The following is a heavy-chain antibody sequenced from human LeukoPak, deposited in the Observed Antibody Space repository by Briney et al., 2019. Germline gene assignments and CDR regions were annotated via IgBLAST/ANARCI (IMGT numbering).Heavy chain of an antibody. V-gene: IGHV1-69*13. CDR3: ATTVVVVAATRELYY. Sequence: ASVKVSCKASGGTFSSYAISWVRQAPGQGLEWMGGIIPIFGTANYAQKFQGRVTTTADESTSTAYMELSSLRSEDTAVYYCATTVVVVAATRELYYWGQGTLVTVSS. D-gene: IGHD2-15*01. CDR2: IIPIFGTA. CDR1: GGTFSSYA. J-gene: IGHJ4*02.